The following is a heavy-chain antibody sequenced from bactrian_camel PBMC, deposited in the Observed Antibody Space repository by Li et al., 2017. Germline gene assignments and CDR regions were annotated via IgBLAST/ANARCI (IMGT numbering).Heavy chain of an antibody. D-gene: IGHD6*01. CDR2: IGAGEITRI. Sequence: HVQLVESGGGLVQPGGSLRLSCAASGYTDKTLCMGWFSQAPGKEREGVATIGAGEITRINYADSVLGRFAISKDNAKKMIYLQMNSLKPEDTALYYCAATDRVQRPAYGGACPSPTYWGQGTQVTVS. V-gene: IGHV3S1*01. CDR3: AATDRVQRPAYGGACPSPTY. CDR1: GYTDKTLC. J-gene: IGHJ4*01.